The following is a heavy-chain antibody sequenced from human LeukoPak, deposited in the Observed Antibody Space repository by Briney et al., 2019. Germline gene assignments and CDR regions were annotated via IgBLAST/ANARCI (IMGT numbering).Heavy chain of an antibody. CDR3: ARLHDFSGYSFRINRDRYCDL. CDR2: INHFGST. V-gene: IGHV4-34*01. J-gene: IGHJ2*01. CDR1: GGSFTGLF. D-gene: IGHD3-22*01. Sequence: SDTLSLTCVVNGGSFTGLFWSWIRQAPGKGLEWIGEINHFGSTNYSPSFKSRVTMSVDASKNQFFLNLSSVTAADTAVYYCARLHDFSGYSFRINRDRYCDLWAGGTLLSVS.